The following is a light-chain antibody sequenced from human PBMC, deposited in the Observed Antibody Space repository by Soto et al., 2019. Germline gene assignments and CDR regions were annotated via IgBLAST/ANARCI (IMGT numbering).Light chain of an antibody. CDR3: QKYRSVPV. V-gene: IGKV1-27*01. J-gene: IGKJ3*01. CDR2: AAS. CDR1: QGIRNF. Sequence: DIQMTQSPASLSASVGDRVTITCRASQGIRNFVAWYQQKPGKAPKLLIYAASTLQSGVPSRFRGSGSGTDFTLTINSPQPEDVATYSCQKYRSVPVFGPGTKVEIK.